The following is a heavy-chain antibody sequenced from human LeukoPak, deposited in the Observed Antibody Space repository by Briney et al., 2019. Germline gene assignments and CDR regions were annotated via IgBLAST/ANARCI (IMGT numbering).Heavy chain of an antibody. J-gene: IGHJ4*02. CDR3: ATHQGYCTNGVCQLDY. Sequence: SVKVSCKASGGTFSSYAISGVRQAPGQGLEWMGGIIPIVGTANYAQKFQGRVTITTDESTSTAYMELSRLRYEETDVYYCATHQGYCTNGVCQLDYWGQGTLVTVSS. CDR1: GGTFSSYA. V-gene: IGHV1-69*05. CDR2: IIPIVGTA. D-gene: IGHD2-8*01.